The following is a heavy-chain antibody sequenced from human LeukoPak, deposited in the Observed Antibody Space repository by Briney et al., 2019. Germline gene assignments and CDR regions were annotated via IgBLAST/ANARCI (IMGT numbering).Heavy chain of an antibody. CDR1: GFTFSSYA. Sequence: GGSLRLSCAASGFTFSSYAMNWVRQAPGKGLEWVSSISSSGDRTYYADSVKGRFTISRDNSKNTLYLQMNSLRAEDTAVYYCARDYYDSSGYWSGYNWFDPWGQGTLVTVSS. V-gene: IGHV3-23*01. CDR2: ISSSGDRT. J-gene: IGHJ5*02. D-gene: IGHD3-22*01. CDR3: ARDYYDSSGYWSGYNWFDP.